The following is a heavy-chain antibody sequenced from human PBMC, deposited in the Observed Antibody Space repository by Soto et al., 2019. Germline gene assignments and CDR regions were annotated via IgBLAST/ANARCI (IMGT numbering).Heavy chain of an antibody. J-gene: IGHJ4*02. CDR1: GFTFSSYA. Sequence: PGGSLRLSCAASGFTFSSYAMSWVRQAPGKGLEWVSAISGSGGSTYYADSVKGRFTISRDNSKNTLYLQMNSLRAEDTAVYYCEKWYYDYIWGSPNFDYWGQGPLVTVSS. D-gene: IGHD3-16*01. V-gene: IGHV3-23*01. CDR3: EKWYYDYIWGSPNFDY. CDR2: ISGSGGST.